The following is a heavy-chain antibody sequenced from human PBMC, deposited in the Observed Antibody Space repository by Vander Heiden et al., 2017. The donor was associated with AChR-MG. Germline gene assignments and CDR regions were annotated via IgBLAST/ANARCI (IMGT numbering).Heavy chain of an antibody. J-gene: IGHJ3*02. CDR3: ASREGVVPAAIGCGAFDI. D-gene: IGHD2-2*02. CDR1: GYSFTSYW. CDR2: IYPGDSDT. Sequence: EVQLVQSGAEVKKPGASLKISCTGSGYSFTSYWIGWVRQMPGKGLEWMGIIYPGDSDTRYSTSFQGQVTISADKSISTAYRQWSSLKASDTAMYYCASREGVVPAAIGCGAFDIWGQGTMVTVSS. V-gene: IGHV5-51*03.